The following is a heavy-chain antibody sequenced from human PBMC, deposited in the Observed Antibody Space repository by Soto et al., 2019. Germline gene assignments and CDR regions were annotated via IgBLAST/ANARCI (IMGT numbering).Heavy chain of an antibody. D-gene: IGHD4-17*01. V-gene: IGHV4-39*01. CDR1: GGSISSSSYY. CDR2: IYYSGST. Sequence: QLQLQESGPGQVKPSETLSLTCTVSGGSISSSSYYWGWIRQPPGKGLEWIGSIYYSGSTYYNPSLKSRVTISVDTSKNQFSLKLSSVPAADTAVYYCARLPGDYVIWFDPWGQGTLVTVSS. J-gene: IGHJ5*02. CDR3: ARLPGDYVIWFDP.